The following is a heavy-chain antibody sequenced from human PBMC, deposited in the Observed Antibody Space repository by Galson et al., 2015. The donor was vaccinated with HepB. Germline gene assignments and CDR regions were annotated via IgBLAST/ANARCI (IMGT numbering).Heavy chain of an antibody. J-gene: IGHJ6*02. CDR3: ASVDPAAPLNGMDV. V-gene: IGHV1-69*13. CDR2: IIPIFGIA. CDR1: GGTFSSYA. D-gene: IGHD5-18*01. Sequence: SVKVSCKASGGTFSSYAISWVRQAPGQGLEWMGGIIPIFGIANYAQKFQGRVTITADESTSTAYMELSSLRSEGTAVYYCASVDPAAPLNGMDVWGQGTTVTVSS.